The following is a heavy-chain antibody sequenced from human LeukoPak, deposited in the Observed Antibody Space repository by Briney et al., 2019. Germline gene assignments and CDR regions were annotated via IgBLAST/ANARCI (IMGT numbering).Heavy chain of an antibody. CDR1: GFTFSSYW. V-gene: IGHV3-7*01. D-gene: IGHD1-26*01. CDR3: ARDSLSGSQDY. J-gene: IGHJ4*02. CDR2: IKQDGSEK. Sequence: TGGSLRLSCAASGFTFSSYWMSWVRQAPGKGLEWVANIKQDGSEKYYVDSVKGRFTISRDNAKNSLFLQMNSLRAEDTAVYYCARDSLSGSQDYWGQGTLVTVSS.